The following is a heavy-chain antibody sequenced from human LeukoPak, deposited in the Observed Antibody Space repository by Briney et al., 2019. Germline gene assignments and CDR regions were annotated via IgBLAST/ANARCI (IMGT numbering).Heavy chain of an antibody. CDR2: IYPGDSDT. CDR1: GYSFTSYW. J-gene: IGHJ4*02. V-gene: IGHV5-51*01. Sequence: GESLKISCKGSGYSFTSYWIGWVRQMPGKGLEWMGIIYPGDSDTKYSPSFQGQVTISADKSISTAYLQWSSLKASDTAMYYCATLPPGRDDSNYFDFWGQGTLVTVSS. D-gene: IGHD5-24*01. CDR3: ATLPPGRDDSNYFDF.